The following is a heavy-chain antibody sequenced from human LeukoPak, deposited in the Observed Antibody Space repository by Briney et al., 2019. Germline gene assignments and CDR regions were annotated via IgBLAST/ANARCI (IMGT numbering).Heavy chain of an antibody. J-gene: IGHJ4*02. V-gene: IGHV1-2*02. CDR2: IEPKSGGT. D-gene: IGHD2-2*02. Sequence: GASVKLSCTASGYTLTGHFMHWVRQAPGQGLEWMGWIEPKSGGTPYGNKFQSRVTMIRDTSMSTAYTELRRLETADTPAYYCASEMGVVPTAIPTVDSWGQGTLVTVSS. CDR3: ASEMGVVPTAIPTVDS. CDR1: GYTLTGHF.